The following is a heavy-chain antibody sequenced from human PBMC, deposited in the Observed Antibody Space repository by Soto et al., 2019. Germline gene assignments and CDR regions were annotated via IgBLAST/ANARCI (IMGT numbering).Heavy chain of an antibody. CDR1: GGSISSSRSY. CDR3: ARARRYYDSSGYYYSLSFDY. J-gene: IGHJ4*02. D-gene: IGHD3-22*01. Sequence: SETLSLTCTVSGGSISSSRSYWGWIRQPPGKGLECIGSIYYSGSTYYSPSLKSRVTISVDTSKNQFSLKLSSVTAADTAVYYCARARRYYDSSGYYYSLSFDYWGQGTLVTVSS. CDR2: IYYSGST. V-gene: IGHV4-39*07.